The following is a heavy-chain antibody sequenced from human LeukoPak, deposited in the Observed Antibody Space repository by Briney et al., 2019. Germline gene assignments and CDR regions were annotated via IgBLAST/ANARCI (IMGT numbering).Heavy chain of an antibody. CDR2: IDYDGRNA. CDR1: GFTFSSSG. D-gene: IGHD3-22*01. CDR3: SIFEITLIVVLNS. Sequence: GGTLRLSCAASGFTFSSSGMHWVRQAPGKGLEWVAFIDYDGRNAFYADSVKGRFTISRDNSKNTLYLQMNSLRPEDTAIYYCSIFEITLIVVLNSWGQGTLVTVSS. V-gene: IGHV3-30*02. J-gene: IGHJ4*02.